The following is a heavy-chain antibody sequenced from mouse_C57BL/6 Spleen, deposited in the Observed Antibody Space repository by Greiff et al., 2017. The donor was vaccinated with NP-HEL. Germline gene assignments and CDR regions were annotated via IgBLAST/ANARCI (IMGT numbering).Heavy chain of an antibody. CDR1: GYTFTDYY. CDR2: IYPGSGNT. V-gene: IGHV1-76*01. J-gene: IGHJ4*01. Sequence: QVHVKQSGAELVRPGASVKLSCKASGYTFTDYYINWAKQRPGQGLEWIARIYPGSGNTYYNEKFKGKATLTAEKSSSTAYMQLSSLTSEDSAVYFCARESQGYAMDYWGQGTSVTVSS. CDR3: ARESQGYAMDY.